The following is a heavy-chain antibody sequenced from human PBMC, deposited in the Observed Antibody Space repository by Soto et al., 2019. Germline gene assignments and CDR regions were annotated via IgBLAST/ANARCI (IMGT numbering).Heavy chain of an antibody. CDR1: GGSIRSTRYY. V-gene: IGHV4-31*03. D-gene: IGHD3-3*01. CDR2: IYHSGST. CDR3: ARVTSEDRITISGVVIGTMDF. J-gene: IGHJ6*02. Sequence: TLSLTCTVSGGSIRSTRYYWSWIRQHPGKGLEWIAYIYHSGSTYYNPSLKSRVAMSVDTSSNQFSLSLSSVTAADTAVYYCARVTSEDRITISGVVIGTMDFWCQGTMVTVSS.